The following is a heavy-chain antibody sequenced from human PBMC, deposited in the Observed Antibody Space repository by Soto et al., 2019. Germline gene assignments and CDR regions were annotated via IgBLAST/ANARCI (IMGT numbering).Heavy chain of an antibody. CDR1: GFTFSSYW. J-gene: IGHJ4*02. V-gene: IGHV3-7*03. D-gene: IGHD2-8*01. Sequence: PGGSLRLSCAASGFTFSSYWMSWVRQAPGKGLEWVANIKQDGSEKYYVDSVKGRFTISRDNAKNSLYLQMNSLKASDTAMYYCARVSLYCTNGVCHFDYWGQGTLVTVSS. CDR2: IKQDGSEK. CDR3: ARVSLYCTNGVCHFDY.